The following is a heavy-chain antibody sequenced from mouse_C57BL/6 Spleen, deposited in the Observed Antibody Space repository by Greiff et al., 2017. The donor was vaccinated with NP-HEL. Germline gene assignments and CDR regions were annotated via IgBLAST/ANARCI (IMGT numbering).Heavy chain of an antibody. V-gene: IGHV1-54*01. CDR2: INPGSGGT. Sequence: QVQLQQSGAELVRPGTSVKVSCKASGYAFTNYLIEWVKQRPGQGLEWIGVINPGSGGTKYNEKFKSKATLTVDKPSSTAYMQLSSLTSEDSAVYYCARSRRGDWFAYWGQGTLVTVSA. CDR1: GYAFTNYL. CDR3: ARSRRGDWFAY. D-gene: IGHD2-12*01. J-gene: IGHJ3*01.